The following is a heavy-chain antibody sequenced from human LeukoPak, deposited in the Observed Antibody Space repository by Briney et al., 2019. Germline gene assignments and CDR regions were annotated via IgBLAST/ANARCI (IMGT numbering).Heavy chain of an antibody. V-gene: IGHV3-13*05. Sequence: GGSLRLSCAASGFTFSSYDMHWVRQATGKGLEWVSAIGTAGDPYYPGSVKGRFTISRENAKNSLYLQMNSLRAGDTAVYYSARGGLDSYGHYFDYWGQGTLVTVSS. CDR2: IGTAGDP. CDR1: GFTFSSYD. CDR3: ARGGLDSYGHYFDY. J-gene: IGHJ4*02. D-gene: IGHD5-18*01.